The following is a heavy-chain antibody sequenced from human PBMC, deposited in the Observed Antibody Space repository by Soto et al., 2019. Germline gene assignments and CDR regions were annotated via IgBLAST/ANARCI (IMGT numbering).Heavy chain of an antibody. Sequence: QVQLVQSGAEVKKPGASVKVSCKASGYTFTGYYMHWVRQAPGPGLEWMGWINPNSGGTNYAQKFQGWVTPTRETSISTAYMELSRLRSDDTAVYYCAGDKGGGLITVGGVQFDYWGQGTLVTVSS. J-gene: IGHJ4*02. V-gene: IGHV1-2*04. CDR1: GYTFTGYY. CDR2: INPNSGGT. CDR3: AGDKGGGLITVGGVQFDY. D-gene: IGHD3-16*01.